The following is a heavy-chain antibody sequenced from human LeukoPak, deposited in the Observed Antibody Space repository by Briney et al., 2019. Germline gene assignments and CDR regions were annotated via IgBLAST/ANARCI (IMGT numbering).Heavy chain of an antibody. Sequence: SETLSLTCTVSGGSISSYYWSWIRQSAGKGLEWIGRIYTSGSTNYNPSLKSRVSMSVDTSKNQFSLKLSSVTAADTAVYYCASGGVAGRWPLDYWGQGTLVTVSS. J-gene: IGHJ4*02. CDR2: IYTSGST. V-gene: IGHV4-4*07. CDR1: GGSISSYY. CDR3: ASGGVAGRWPLDY. D-gene: IGHD6-19*01.